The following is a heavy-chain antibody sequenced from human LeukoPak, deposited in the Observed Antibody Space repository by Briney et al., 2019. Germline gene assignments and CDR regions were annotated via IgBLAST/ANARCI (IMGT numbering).Heavy chain of an antibody. CDR3: ARERSSSGGHNWFDP. CDR2: VYYTGVT. V-gene: IGHV4-39*07. Sequence: PSETLSLTCTASGGYIITSGHYWGWIRQPPGKGLEWIGSVYYTGVTSTNPFFRSRMSISVDTSKNQFSLNLTSVTAADAAVYYCARERSSSGGHNWFDPWGQGTLVTVSS. D-gene: IGHD4-23*01. J-gene: IGHJ5*02. CDR1: GGYIITSGHY.